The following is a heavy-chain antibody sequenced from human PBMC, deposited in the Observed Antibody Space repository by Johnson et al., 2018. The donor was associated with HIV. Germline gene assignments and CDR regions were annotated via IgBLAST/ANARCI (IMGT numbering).Heavy chain of an antibody. V-gene: IGHV3-30*04. Sequence: QVQLVESGGGVVQPGRSLRLSCAASGFTFSNYAMHWVRQAPGKGLEWVAVISYDGSNKYYADSVKGRFTISRDNSKNTLYLQMNSLRAEDTAVYYCAKDVGKYWPNAFDVWGQGTMLTVSS. D-gene: IGHD2-8*02. CDR2: ISYDGSNK. J-gene: IGHJ3*01. CDR1: GFTFSNYA. CDR3: AKDVGKYWPNAFDV.